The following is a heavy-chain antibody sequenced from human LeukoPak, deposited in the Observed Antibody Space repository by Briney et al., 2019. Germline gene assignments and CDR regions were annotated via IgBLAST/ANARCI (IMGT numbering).Heavy chain of an antibody. Sequence: SVKVSCKASGGTFSSYAISWVRQAPGQGLEWMGGIIPIFGTANYAQKFQGRVTITADESTSTAYMELNSLTSDDTAIYYCTRDDMPVPGTHKYDYWGQGTLVTVSS. CDR1: GGTFSSYA. D-gene: IGHD1/OR15-1a*01. CDR2: IIPIFGTA. V-gene: IGHV1-69*01. J-gene: IGHJ4*02. CDR3: TRDDMPVPGTHKYDY.